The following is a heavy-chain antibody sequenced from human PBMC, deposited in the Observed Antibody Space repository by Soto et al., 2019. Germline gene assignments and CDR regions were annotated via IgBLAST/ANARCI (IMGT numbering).Heavy chain of an antibody. CDR1: GFTFSSYS. J-gene: IGHJ6*02. Sequence: EVQLVESGGGLVKPGGSLRLSCAASGFTFSSYSMNWVRQAPGKGLEWVSSISSSSSYIYYADSVKGRFTIPRDNAKNSMYPQMNSLGAEDTAVYYCARAPWGGDSYGMDVWGQGTTVTVSS. CDR2: ISSSSSYI. D-gene: IGHD2-21*02. CDR3: ARAPWGGDSYGMDV. V-gene: IGHV3-21*01.